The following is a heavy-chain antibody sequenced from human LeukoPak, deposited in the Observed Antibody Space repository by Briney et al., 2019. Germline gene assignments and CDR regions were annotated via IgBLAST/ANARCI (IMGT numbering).Heavy chain of an antibody. CDR1: GFTFSSYS. CDR2: ISSSSTI. CDR3: ARVIRYYYDSSGYLLGYYFDY. Sequence: GGSLRLSCAASGFTFSSYSMNWVRQAPGKGLEWVSYISSSSTIYYADSVKGRFTISRDNAKNSLYLQMNSLGAEDTAVYYCARVIRYYYDSSGYLLGYYFDYWGQGTLVTVSS. V-gene: IGHV3-48*01. D-gene: IGHD3-22*01. J-gene: IGHJ4*02.